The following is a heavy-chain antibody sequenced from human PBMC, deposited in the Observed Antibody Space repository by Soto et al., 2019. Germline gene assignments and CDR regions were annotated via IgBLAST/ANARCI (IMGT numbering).Heavy chain of an antibody. CDR1: GYSFTHYV. CDR2: IGAGDGKT. V-gene: IGHV1-3*01. Sequence: ASVKVSCKASGYSFTHYVIHWVRQAPGQRLEWMGWIGAGDGKTYYSQNFQGRVTITKDTSASKAYMELSSLISEDTAVYYCARDDSGFCGSHYIDYFNYWGQGALVTVSS. CDR3: ARDDSGFCGSHYIDYFNY. J-gene: IGHJ4*02. D-gene: IGHD1-26*01.